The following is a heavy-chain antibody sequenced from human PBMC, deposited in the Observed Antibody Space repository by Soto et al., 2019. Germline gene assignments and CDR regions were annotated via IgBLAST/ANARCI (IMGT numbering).Heavy chain of an antibody. J-gene: IGHJ4*02. D-gene: IGHD1-26*01. Sequence: EVHLVESGGGLVQTGGSLRLSCAIFEGTVIRDWMNWVRQAPGKGLEWVAHTNQDGSEKYYVDSVKGRFTISRDNDKKSLLRQMTSLRGEETPLKDCSGGVGAAFWGQGTLVPVSS. V-gene: IGHV3-7*04. CDR1: EGTVIRDW. CDR2: TNQDGSEK. CDR3: SGGVGAAF.